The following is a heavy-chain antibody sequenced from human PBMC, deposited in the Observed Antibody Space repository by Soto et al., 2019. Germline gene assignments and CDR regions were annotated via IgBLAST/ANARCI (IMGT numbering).Heavy chain of an antibody. J-gene: IGHJ4*02. D-gene: IGHD3-9*01. CDR2: IIPIFGTA. CDR1: GGSFSSYA. CDR3: ATAGGYFDWFPFDY. V-gene: IGHV1-69*13. Sequence: SVKVSCKASGGSFSSYAISWVRQAPGQGLEWMGGIIPIFGTANYAQKFQGRVTITADESTSTAYMELRSLRSEDTAVYYCATAGGYFDWFPFDYWGQGTLVTVSS.